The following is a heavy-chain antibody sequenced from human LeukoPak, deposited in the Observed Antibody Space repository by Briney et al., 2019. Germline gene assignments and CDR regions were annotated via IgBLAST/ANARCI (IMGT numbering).Heavy chain of an antibody. V-gene: IGHV3-30*02. J-gene: IGHJ6*02. D-gene: IGHD6-13*01. CDR2: IRYDGGNK. CDR3: ARGPGIAAAGTYSSGWDYYYYGMDV. Sequence: GGSLRLSCAASGFIFSSHGMHWVRQAPGKGLEWVAFIRYDGGNKYYADSVKGRFTISRDNAKNSLYLQMNSLRAEDTAVYYCARGPGIAAAGTYSSGWDYYYYGMDVWGQGTTVTVSS. CDR1: GFIFSSHG.